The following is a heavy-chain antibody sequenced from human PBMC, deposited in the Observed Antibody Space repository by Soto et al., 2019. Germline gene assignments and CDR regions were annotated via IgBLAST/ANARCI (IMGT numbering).Heavy chain of an antibody. Sequence: QVQLRESGPGLVMPSQTLSLTCTVSGDSISSGNKYWSWIRQPPGKGLEWIGYIFSSGTTYYNPSLKSRLTMSLDASQNQSSQNLNSLRVADTAVYFCARVPSPFDYCYAIDVWGQGTTVTVSS. CDR3: ARVPSPFDYCYAIDV. D-gene: IGHD3-16*01. J-gene: IGHJ6*02. V-gene: IGHV4-30-4*01. CDR2: IFSSGTT. CDR1: GDSISSGNKY.